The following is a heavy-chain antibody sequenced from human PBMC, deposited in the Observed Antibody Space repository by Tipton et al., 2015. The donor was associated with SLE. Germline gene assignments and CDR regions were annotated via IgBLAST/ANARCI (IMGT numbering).Heavy chain of an antibody. CDR2: IRNDEKNK. Sequence: SLRLSCAASGFTFSHYGMHWVRQAPGKGLEWVALIRNDEKNKQYAESVKGRFTISRDNSKNTLYLEMNSLRAEDTAVYYCGKFATSGIDPWGQGTLVTVSS. V-gene: IGHV3-30*02. J-gene: IGHJ5*02. CDR3: GKFATSGIDP. CDR1: GFTFSHYG.